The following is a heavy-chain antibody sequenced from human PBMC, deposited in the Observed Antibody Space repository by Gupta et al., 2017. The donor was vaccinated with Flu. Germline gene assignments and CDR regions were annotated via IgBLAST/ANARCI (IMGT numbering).Heavy chain of an antibody. J-gene: IGHJ4*02. Sequence: QVQLLQSVAEVCNPGSSVMVSCTASGAAFSSYAISWVRQGPGQGLEWMGGSITIFGTANNAQKFQGRVTITADESTRKAYMEMRSLGSEDTAVYYCARDRVRTWLPDDWGQGTLVTVSS. D-gene: IGHD6-19*01. CDR2: SITIFGTA. V-gene: IGHV1-69*12. CDR1: GAAFSSYA. CDR3: ARDRVRTWLPDD.